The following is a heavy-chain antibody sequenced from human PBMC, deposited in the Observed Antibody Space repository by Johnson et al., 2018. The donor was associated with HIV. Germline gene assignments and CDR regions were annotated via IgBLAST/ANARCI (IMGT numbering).Heavy chain of an antibody. D-gene: IGHD2-21*01. J-gene: IGHJ3*02. CDR1: GFTFSSYW. Sequence: EVQLVESGGGLLQPGGSLRLSCAASGFTFSSYWMHWVRQAPGKGLVWVSHINSDGSSTDYADSVKGRFTISRDSAKSTLYLQMNSLRAEDTAVYYCARGRGDYRFDAFDIWGQGTMVTVSS. V-gene: IGHV3-74*02. CDR2: INSDGSST. CDR3: ARGRGDYRFDAFDI.